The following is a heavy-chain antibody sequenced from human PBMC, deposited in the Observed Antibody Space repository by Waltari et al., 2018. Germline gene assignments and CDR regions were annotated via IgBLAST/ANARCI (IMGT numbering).Heavy chain of an antibody. V-gene: IGHV3-53*01. CDR2: IYSGGST. D-gene: IGHD6-19*01. Sequence: EVQLVESGGGLIQPGGSLSLPCVASGFTVSSNYMSWVRRAPGKGLEWVSVIYSGGSTYYADSVKGRFTISRDNSKNTLYLQMNSLRAEDTAVYFCARGRSSGWPYYFDYWGQGTLVTVSS. CDR3: ARGRSSGWPYYFDY. J-gene: IGHJ4*02. CDR1: GFTVSSNY.